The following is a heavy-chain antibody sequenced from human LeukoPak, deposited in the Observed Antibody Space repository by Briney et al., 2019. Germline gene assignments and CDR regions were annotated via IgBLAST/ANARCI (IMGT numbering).Heavy chain of an antibody. CDR1: GDSITSDGNT. D-gene: IGHD5/OR15-5a*01. V-gene: IGHV4-30-2*01. CDR3: ARVVYPRAFDI. Sequence: TLNLTCNASGDSITSDGNTWGWHRPPQGQGLVWIGYIYHSGSTYYNPSRKSRVTISVDRSKNQFSLKLSSVTAADTAVYYCARVVYPRAFDICGEGTMVTVSS. J-gene: IGHJ3*02. CDR2: IYHSGST.